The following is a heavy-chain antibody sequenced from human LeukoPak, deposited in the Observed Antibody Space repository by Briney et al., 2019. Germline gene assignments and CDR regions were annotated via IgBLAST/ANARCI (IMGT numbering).Heavy chain of an antibody. Sequence: PSETLSLTCAVSGDSISDSDWWTWVRQPPGKGLEWIGEIRHSGSTNHSPSLKSRVTISIDKSKNQLSLKLSSVTAADTANYFCARAGIPWNPADCWGQGTLVIVSS. CDR2: IRHSGST. CDR3: ARAGIPWNPADC. J-gene: IGHJ4*02. V-gene: IGHV4-4*02. CDR1: GDSISDSDW. D-gene: IGHD1-14*01.